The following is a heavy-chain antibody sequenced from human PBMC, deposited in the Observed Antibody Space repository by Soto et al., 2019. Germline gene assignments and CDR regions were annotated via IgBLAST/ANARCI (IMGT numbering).Heavy chain of an antibody. Sequence: ASVKVSCKASGYTFTIYGISWVRQSPLRGRDGMGWISAYNGNTNYAQKLQGRVTMTTDTSTSTAYMELRSLRSDDTAVYYCARALKVGYSSSWYVYYYGMDVWGQGTTVTVSS. V-gene: IGHV1-18*01. J-gene: IGHJ6*02. CDR1: GYTFTIYG. D-gene: IGHD6-13*01. CDR3: ARALKVGYSSSWYVYYYGMDV. CDR2: ISAYNGNT.